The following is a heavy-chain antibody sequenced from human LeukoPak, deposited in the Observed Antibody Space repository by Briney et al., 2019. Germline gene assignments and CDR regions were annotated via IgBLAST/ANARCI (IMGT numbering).Heavy chain of an antibody. J-gene: IGHJ4*02. CDR2: IYTSGRT. CDR3: ARKVGYDSSGYEGSYFDY. CDR1: GGSISSYY. D-gene: IGHD3-22*01. V-gene: IGHV4-4*09. Sequence: SETLSLTCTVSGGSISSYYWSWIRQPPGKGLEWIGYIYTSGRTNYNPSLKSRVTISVDTSKNQFSLKLSSVNAADTAVYYCARKVGYDSSGYEGSYFDYWGQGTLVTVSS.